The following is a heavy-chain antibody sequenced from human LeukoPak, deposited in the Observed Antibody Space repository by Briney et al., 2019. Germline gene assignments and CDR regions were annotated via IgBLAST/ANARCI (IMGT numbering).Heavy chain of an antibody. CDR3: ARHVRADGNYYMDV. Sequence: GESLKISCKGSGYSFTSYWIGWVRQTPGKGLEWMGIIYPGDSDTRYSPSFQGQVTISADKSISTAYLQWSSLKALDAAKYYCARHVRADGNYYMDVWGKGTTVTVSS. J-gene: IGHJ6*03. V-gene: IGHV5-51*01. CDR1: GYSFTSYW. D-gene: IGHD1-26*01. CDR2: IYPGDSDT.